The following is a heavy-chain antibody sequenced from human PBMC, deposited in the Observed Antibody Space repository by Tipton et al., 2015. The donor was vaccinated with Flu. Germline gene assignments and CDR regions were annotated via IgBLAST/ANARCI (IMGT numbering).Heavy chain of an antibody. V-gene: IGHV4-59*01. CDR1: GGSISSYY. J-gene: IGHJ5*02. D-gene: IGHD6-13*01. Sequence: TLSLTCTVSGGSISSYYWSWIRQPPGKGLEWIGYIYYSGSTNYNPSLKSRVTISVDTSKNQFSLKLSSVTAADTAVYYCARTIAAAGMYWFDPWGQGTLVTVSS. CDR2: IYYSGST. CDR3: ARTIAAAGMYWFDP.